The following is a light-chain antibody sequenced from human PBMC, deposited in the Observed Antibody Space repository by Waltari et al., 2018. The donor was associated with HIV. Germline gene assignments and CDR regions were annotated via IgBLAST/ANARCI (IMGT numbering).Light chain of an antibody. V-gene: IGKV1-NL1*01. J-gene: IGKJ1*01. CDR2: AAS. CDR3: QQYDRTPWT. CDR1: QDITSS. Sequence: DIEMTQSPSSLSTSVGDTVTITCRASQDITSSVAWYQQKAGKAPNLLLYAASRLESGVPSRFSGSGSGTDYTLTINSLQSEDFATYYCQQYDRTPWTFGQGTKVEIK.